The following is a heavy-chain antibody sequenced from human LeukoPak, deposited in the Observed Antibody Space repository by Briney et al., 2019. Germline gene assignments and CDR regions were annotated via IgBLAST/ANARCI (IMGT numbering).Heavy chain of an antibody. CDR3: ARNSLGAIDY. CDR1: GGSLSSIYYY. Sequence: SETLSLTCTVSGGSLSSIYYYLGWIRQPPGKGLEWIGSIYYSGSTYYNPSLKSRVTISVDTSKNQFSLNLNSVTAADTAVYYCARNSLGAIDYWGQGTLVTVSS. V-gene: IGHV4-39*01. CDR2: IYYSGST. D-gene: IGHD1-26*01. J-gene: IGHJ4*02.